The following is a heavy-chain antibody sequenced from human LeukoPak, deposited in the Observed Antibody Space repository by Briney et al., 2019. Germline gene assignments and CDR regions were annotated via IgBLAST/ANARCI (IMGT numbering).Heavy chain of an antibody. J-gene: IGHJ6*03. CDR3: ARADCSSTSCYRSYYYYMDV. D-gene: IGHD2-2*02. V-gene: IGHV4-59*01. CDR1: GGSISSYY. CDR2: IYYSGST. Sequence: SETLSLTCTVSGGSISSYYWSWIRQPPGKGLEWIGYIYYSGSTNYNPSLKSRVTISVDTSKNQFSLKLNSVTAADTAVYYCARADCSSTSCYRSYYYYMDVWGKGTTVTVSS.